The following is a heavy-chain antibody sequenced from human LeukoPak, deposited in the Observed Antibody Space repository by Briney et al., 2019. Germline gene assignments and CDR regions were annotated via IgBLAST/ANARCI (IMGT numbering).Heavy chain of an antibody. CDR1: GYTFTSYY. V-gene: IGHV1-46*01. J-gene: IGHJ5*02. CDR2: INPSGGST. CDR3: ARRYYDILTGYYDNWFDP. D-gene: IGHD3-9*01. Sequence: ASVKISCKASGYTFTSYYMHWVRQAPGQGLEWMGIINPSGGSTSYAQKFQGRVTMTRDTSTSTVYMELSSLRSEDTAVYYCARRYYDILTGYYDNWFDPWGQGTLVSVSS.